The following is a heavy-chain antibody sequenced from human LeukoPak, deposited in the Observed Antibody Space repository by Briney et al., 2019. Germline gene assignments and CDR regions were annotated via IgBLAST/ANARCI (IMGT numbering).Heavy chain of an antibody. CDR1: HFVFSDHY. CDR3: VREMDGEYASGTLFDL. D-gene: IGHD3-10*01. Sequence: GGSLRLSCAASHFVFSDHYMSWVRQAPGKGLEWVAYISSGGDSILYADSVRGRFAISRDNAKNSLYLQIDSLRVEDTAVYYCVREMDGEYASGTLFDLWGQGNMVTVSS. J-gene: IGHJ4*02. CDR2: ISSGGDSI. V-gene: IGHV3-11*01.